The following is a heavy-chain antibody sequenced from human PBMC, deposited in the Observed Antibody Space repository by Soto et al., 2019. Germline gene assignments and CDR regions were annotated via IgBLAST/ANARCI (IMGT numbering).Heavy chain of an antibody. Sequence: TSETLSLTCTVSGGSISSYYWSWIRQPPGKGLEWIGYIYYSGSTNYNPSLKSRVAISVDTSKNQFSLKLSSVTAADTAVYYCAKHNCGGDCYRPLNWFDPWGQGTLVTVSS. D-gene: IGHD2-21*02. CDR2: IYYSGST. V-gene: IGHV4-59*01. CDR3: AKHNCGGDCYRPLNWFDP. J-gene: IGHJ5*02. CDR1: GGSISSYY.